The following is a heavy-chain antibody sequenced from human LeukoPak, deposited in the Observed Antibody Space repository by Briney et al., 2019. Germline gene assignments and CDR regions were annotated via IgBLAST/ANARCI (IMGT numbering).Heavy chain of an antibody. CDR2: INAGNGNT. D-gene: IGHD3-22*01. J-gene: IGHJ4*02. CDR3: ARVVNYYDSSGYLDPFDY. V-gene: IGHV1-3*01. CDR1: GYTFTSYA. Sequence: ASVKVSCKASGYTFTSYAMHWVRQAPGQRLEWMGWINAGNGNTKYSQKFQGRVTITRDTSASTAYMELSSLRSEDTAVYYCARVVNYYDSSGYLDPFDYWGQGTLVTVSS.